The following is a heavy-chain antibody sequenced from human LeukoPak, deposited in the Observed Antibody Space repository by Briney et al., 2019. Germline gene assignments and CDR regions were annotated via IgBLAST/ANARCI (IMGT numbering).Heavy chain of an antibody. CDR2: INSDGSST. Sequence: GGSLRLSCAASGFTFSSYWMHWVRQAPGKGLVWVSRINSDGSSTSYADSVKGRFTISRDNSKNTLYLQMNSLRAEDRAVYYCAKEQTSSGFFDYWGQGTLVTVSS. J-gene: IGHJ4*02. V-gene: IGHV3-74*01. CDR1: GFTFSSYW. CDR3: AKEQTSSGFFDY. D-gene: IGHD2-2*01.